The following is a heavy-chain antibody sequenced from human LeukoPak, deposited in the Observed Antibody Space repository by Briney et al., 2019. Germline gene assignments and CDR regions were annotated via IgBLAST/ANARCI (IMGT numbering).Heavy chain of an antibody. CDR3: ARDREDIVVVPAAMPVAFDI. CDR2: ISAYNGNT. CDR1: GYTFTSYG. Sequence: ASVKVSCKASGYTFTSYGISWVRQAPGQGLEWMGWISAYNGNTNYAQKPQGRVTMTTDTSTSTAYVELRSLRSDDTAVYYCARDREDIVVVPAAMPVAFDIWGQGTMVTVSS. V-gene: IGHV1-18*01. J-gene: IGHJ3*02. D-gene: IGHD2-2*01.